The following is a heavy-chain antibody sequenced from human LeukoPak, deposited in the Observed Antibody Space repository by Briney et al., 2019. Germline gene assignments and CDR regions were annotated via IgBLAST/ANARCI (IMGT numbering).Heavy chain of an antibody. CDR1: GFIVSSCE. CDR3: AREWGTGVDY. CDR2: ISSSSSTI. D-gene: IGHD1-1*01. Sequence: PGGSLRLSCAASGFIVSSCEMNWVRQAPGKGLEWVSYISSSSSTIYYADSVKGRFTISRDNAKNPLYLQMNSLRAEDTAVYYCAREWGTGVDYWGQGTLVTVSS. J-gene: IGHJ4*02. V-gene: IGHV3-48*01.